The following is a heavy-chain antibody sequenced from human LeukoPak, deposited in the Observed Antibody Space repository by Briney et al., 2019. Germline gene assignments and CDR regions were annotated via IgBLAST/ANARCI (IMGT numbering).Heavy chain of an antibody. J-gene: IGHJ4*02. CDR3: AKGLSVGATRAYYFDY. CDR1: GFTFSSYA. Sequence: GGSLRLSCAASGFTFSSYAMSWVRQAPGKGLEWVSAIRGSGGRTYYADSVKGRFTISRDNSKNTLYLQMNSLRAEDTAVYYCAKGLSVGATRAYYFDYWGQGTLVTVSS. D-gene: IGHD1-26*01. CDR2: IRGSGGRT. V-gene: IGHV3-23*01.